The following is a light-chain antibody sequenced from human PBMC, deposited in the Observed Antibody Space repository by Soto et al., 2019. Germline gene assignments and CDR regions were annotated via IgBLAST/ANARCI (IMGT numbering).Light chain of an antibody. J-gene: IGKJ1*01. Sequence: EIVMTQSPATLSVSPGERATLSCRASQSVAGNLAWYQHKPGQAPRLLIYGASTRATGIPARFSGSGSGTEFTLTISSLQPEDFATYYCQQSYSTPLTFGQGTKVEIK. CDR1: QSVAGN. CDR2: GAS. V-gene: IGKV3-15*01. CDR3: QQSYSTPLT.